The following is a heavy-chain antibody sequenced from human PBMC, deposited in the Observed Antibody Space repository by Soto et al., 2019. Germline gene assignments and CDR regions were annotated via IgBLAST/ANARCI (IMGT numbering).Heavy chain of an antibody. CDR1: GFTVSSNY. Sequence: ASLRLSCAASGFTVSSNYMSWVRQAPGKGLEWVSVIYSGGSTYYADSVKGRFTISRDNSKNTLYLQMNSLRAEDTAVYYYARRLGSAEFDYWGQGTLVTVSA. D-gene: IGHD6-19*01. CDR3: ARRLGSAEFDY. J-gene: IGHJ4*02. V-gene: IGHV3-66*04. CDR2: IYSGGST.